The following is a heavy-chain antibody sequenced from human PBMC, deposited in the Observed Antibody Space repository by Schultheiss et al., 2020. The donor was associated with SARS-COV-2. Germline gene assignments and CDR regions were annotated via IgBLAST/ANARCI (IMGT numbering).Heavy chain of an antibody. CDR1: RFTFSDYG. CDR3: ARGPPDTAMVK. J-gene: IGHJ4*02. V-gene: IGHV3-33*01. D-gene: IGHD5-18*01. CDR2: IWYDGSNK. Sequence: GGSLRLSCTASRFTFSDYGMHWVRQAPGKGLEWVAVIWYDGSNKDYGDSVKGRFTISRDNSKNTVFLQMNSLRVDDTAVYYCARGPPDTAMVKWGQGTLVTVSS.